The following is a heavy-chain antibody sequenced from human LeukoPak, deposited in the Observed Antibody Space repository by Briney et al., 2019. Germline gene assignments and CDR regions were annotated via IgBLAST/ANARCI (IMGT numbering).Heavy chain of an antibody. Sequence: SETLSLTCTVSGGSISSYYWSWIRQPPGKGLEWIGYIYYSGSTNYKPSLKSRVTISVDTSKNQFSLELSSVTAADTAVYYCARIGIVVVTPYFEYWGQGTLVTVSS. CDR2: IYYSGST. V-gene: IGHV4-59*08. D-gene: IGHD2-21*02. CDR1: GGSISSYY. CDR3: ARIGIVVVTPYFEY. J-gene: IGHJ4*02.